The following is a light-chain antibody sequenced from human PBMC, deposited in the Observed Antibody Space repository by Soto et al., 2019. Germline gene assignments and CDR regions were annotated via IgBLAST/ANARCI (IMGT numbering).Light chain of an antibody. CDR1: ESIRTW. V-gene: IGKV1-5*01. J-gene: IGKJ1*01. CDR2: DAS. CDR3: QQYNNYPRT. Sequence: DIQMTQSPSTLPASVGDRVTITCRASESIRTWLAWYQHKPGKAPKFLIYDASSLESGVPSRFSGSGSGTEFTLTISNLQPDDFATYFCQQYNNYPRTFGQGTKVDI.